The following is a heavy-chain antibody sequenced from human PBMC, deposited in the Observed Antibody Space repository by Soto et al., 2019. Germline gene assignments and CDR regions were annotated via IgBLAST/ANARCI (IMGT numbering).Heavy chain of an antibody. V-gene: IGHV1-69*12. Sequence: QVQLVQSGAEVKKPGSSVKVSCKASGGTFSSYAISWVRQAPGQGLEWMGGIIPIFGTANYAQKFQGRVTITADESTSTAYMELSSLRSEDTAVYYCARGGDVVLVVAATGWFDPWGQGTLVTVSS. D-gene: IGHD2-15*01. CDR3: ARGGDVVLVVAATGWFDP. J-gene: IGHJ5*02. CDR2: IIPIFGTA. CDR1: GGTFSSYA.